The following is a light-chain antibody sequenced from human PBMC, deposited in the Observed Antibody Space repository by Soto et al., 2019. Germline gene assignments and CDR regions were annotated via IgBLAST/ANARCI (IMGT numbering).Light chain of an antibody. J-gene: IGKJ5*01. Sequence: EIVLTQSPGTLSLSPGERATLSCRASQSVSSSYLAWYQQKPGQPPRLLIYGASSRATGITDRFSGSGSGTDFTLTISRLEPEDFAVFYCQHYDSLPITFGQGTRLETK. CDR3: QHYDSLPIT. CDR1: QSVSSSY. CDR2: GAS. V-gene: IGKV3-20*01.